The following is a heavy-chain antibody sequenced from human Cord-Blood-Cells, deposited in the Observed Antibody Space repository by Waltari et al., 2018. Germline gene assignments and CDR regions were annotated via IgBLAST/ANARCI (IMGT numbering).Heavy chain of an antibody. V-gene: IGHV1-69-2*01. Sequence: EVQLLQSGAAVKQPRATIIIPSNVSGYNLTAFYMLLLQPAPATGPEWMGLVEHEDGETIYAEKFQGRVTITADTSTDTAYMELSSLRSEDTAVYYCATDIAAPKSNPYGMGGWGQGTTVTVSS. J-gene: IGHJ6*02. CDR2: VEHEDGET. D-gene: IGHD6-13*01. CDR1: GYNLTAFY. CDR3: ATDIAAPKSNPYGMGG.